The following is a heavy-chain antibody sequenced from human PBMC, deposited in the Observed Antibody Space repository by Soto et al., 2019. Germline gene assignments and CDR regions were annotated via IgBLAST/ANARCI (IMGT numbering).Heavy chain of an antibody. CDR1: GFTFSRHG. Sequence: QVQLEESGGGVVQPERSLRLSCAASGFTFSRHGMHWVRQAPGKGLEWVAVIWFDGSVKLYADSVKGRFIISRDNSKNTRDLQMKGLRAEDTAVYYCARDGGSAWDDTIDHWGQGTLVTVAS. V-gene: IGHV3-33*01. J-gene: IGHJ4*02. D-gene: IGHD6-19*01. CDR2: IWFDGSVK. CDR3: ARDGGSAWDDTIDH.